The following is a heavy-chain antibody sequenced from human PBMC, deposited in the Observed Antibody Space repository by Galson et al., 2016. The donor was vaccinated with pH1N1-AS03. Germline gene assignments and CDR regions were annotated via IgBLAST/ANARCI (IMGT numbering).Heavy chain of an antibody. CDR1: GGSLTDYQ. Sequence: ETLSLTCTVSGGSLTDYQWSWIRQSPGKGLEWIGEISHSGITDYNPSLKSRVSISVDTSKDQFSLNLSSMTAADAAGYYCARGNPFLGSSWYEDSWGQGTLVIVSS. CDR2: ISHSGIT. CDR3: ARGNPFLGSSWYEDS. J-gene: IGHJ4*02. D-gene: IGHD6-13*01. V-gene: IGHV4-34*01.